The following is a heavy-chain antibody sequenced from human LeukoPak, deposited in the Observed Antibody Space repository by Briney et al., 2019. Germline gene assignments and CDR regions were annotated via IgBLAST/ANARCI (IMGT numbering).Heavy chain of an antibody. CDR3: AKDQLRYGSPRGPAPEDY. CDR1: GFTFSSYG. D-gene: IGHD5-18*01. J-gene: IGHJ4*02. CDR2: IRYDGSNK. Sequence: PGGSLRLSCLASGFTFSSYGMHWVRQAPGKGLEWVAFIRYDGSNKYYADSVKGRFTISRDNSKNTLYLQMNSLRAEDTAVYYCAKDQLRYGSPRGPAPEDYWGQGTLVTVSS. V-gene: IGHV3-30*02.